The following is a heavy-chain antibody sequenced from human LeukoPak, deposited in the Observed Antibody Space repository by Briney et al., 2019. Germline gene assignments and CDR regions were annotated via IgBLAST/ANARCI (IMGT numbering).Heavy chain of an antibody. CDR1: GYTLTELS. CDR3: AFSSTSCSRCFDS. Sequence: VASVKVSCKVSGYTLTELSLHWVRQAPGKGLEWMGGFDPEDGETIYAQKFQGRVTMTEDTSTDTAYMELSSLRSEDTAVYYCAFSSTSCSRCFDSWGQGTLDTVSS. D-gene: IGHD2-2*01. CDR2: FDPEDGET. J-gene: IGHJ4*02. V-gene: IGHV1-24*01.